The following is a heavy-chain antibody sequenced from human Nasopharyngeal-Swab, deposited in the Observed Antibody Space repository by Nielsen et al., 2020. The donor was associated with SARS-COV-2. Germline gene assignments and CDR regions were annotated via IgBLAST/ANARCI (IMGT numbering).Heavy chain of an antibody. CDR2: ISYEGSIK. J-gene: IGHJ6*02. Sequence: GESLRLSCAASGFNFNNYGMHWVRQAPGKGLEWVALISYEGSIKHYADYVEGRFTISRDSSKNTLFLQMNSLRPEDTAVYFCAKRKEILWLGSQRHGMDVWGQGTTVTVSS. CDR3: AKRKEILWLGSQRHGMDV. V-gene: IGHV3-30*18. D-gene: IGHD3-10*01. CDR1: GFNFNNYG.